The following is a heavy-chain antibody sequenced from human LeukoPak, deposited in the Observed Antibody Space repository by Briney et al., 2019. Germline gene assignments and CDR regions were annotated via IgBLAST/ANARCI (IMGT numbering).Heavy chain of an antibody. D-gene: IGHD4-17*01. CDR1: GASISSYNC. V-gene: IGHV4-4*02. CDR2: IYRSGIT. J-gene: IGHJ4*02. CDR3: ARGASTVTGHFDY. Sequence: ASGTLSLTCAVSGASISSYNCWGWVRQSPGKVLEWIGEIYRSGITNYNPSLKSRVTISVDKSKNQFSLKLNSVTAADTAMYYCARGASTVTGHFDYWGQGTLVTVSS.